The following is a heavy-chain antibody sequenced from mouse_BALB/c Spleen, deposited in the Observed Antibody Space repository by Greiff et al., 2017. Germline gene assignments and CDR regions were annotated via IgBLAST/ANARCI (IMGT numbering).Heavy chain of an antibody. CDR2: INPDSSTI. V-gene: IGHV4-1*02. Sequence: EVKLMESGGGLVQPGGSLKLSCAASGFDFSRYWMSWVRQAPGKGLEWIGEINPDSSTINYTPSLKDKFIISRDNAKNTLYLQMSKVRSEDTALYYCARPGYDYSSWFAYWGQGTLVTVSA. J-gene: IGHJ3*01. CDR1: GFDFSRYW. D-gene: IGHD2-4*01. CDR3: ARPGYDYSSWFAY.